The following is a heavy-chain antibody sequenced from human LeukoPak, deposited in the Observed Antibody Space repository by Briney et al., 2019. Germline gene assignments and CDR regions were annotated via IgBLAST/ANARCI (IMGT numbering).Heavy chain of an antibody. J-gene: IGHJ4*02. V-gene: IGHV3-23*01. CDR1: GFTFSSYA. D-gene: IGHD4-17*01. Sequence: SGGSLRLSCAASGFTFSSYAMSWVRQAPGKGLEWVSAISGSGGSTYYADSVKGRFTISRDNSKNTLYLQMNSLRAEDTAVYYCAKVGALHYGDYVRGVDYWGQGTLVTVSS. CDR3: AKVGALHYGDYVRGVDY. CDR2: ISGSGGST.